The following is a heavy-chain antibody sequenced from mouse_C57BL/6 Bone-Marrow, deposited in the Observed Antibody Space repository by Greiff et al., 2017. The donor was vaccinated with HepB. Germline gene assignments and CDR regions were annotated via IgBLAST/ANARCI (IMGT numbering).Heavy chain of an antibody. CDR2: IRNKANNHAT. CDR3: TRITTVVATPHWYFDV. J-gene: IGHJ1*03. V-gene: IGHV6-6*01. D-gene: IGHD1-1*01. Sequence: EVMLVESGGGLVQPGGSMKLSCAASGFTFSDAWMDWVRQSPEKGLEWVAEIRNKANNHATYYAESVKGRFTISRDDSKSSVYLQMNSLRAEDTGIYYCTRITTVVATPHWYFDVWGTGTTVTVSS. CDR1: GFTFSDAW.